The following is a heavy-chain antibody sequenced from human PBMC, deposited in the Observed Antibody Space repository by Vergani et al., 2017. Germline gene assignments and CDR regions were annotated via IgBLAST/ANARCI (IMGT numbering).Heavy chain of an antibody. CDR3: ATSCFATDCYVGFFCV. V-gene: IGHV4-34*01. CDR2: INHRGDT. Sequence: QAQLQQWGAGLLKPSETLSLTCAVSGGSLSGYFWSWIRQSPGKGLEWIGDINHRGDTKYNPSLKSRVTMSVDTSKNQFSLILPSVTAADSAMYYCATSCFATDCYVGFFCVWGQGTLVTVSS. D-gene: IGHD2-21*02. J-gene: IGHJ4*02. CDR1: GGSLSGYF.